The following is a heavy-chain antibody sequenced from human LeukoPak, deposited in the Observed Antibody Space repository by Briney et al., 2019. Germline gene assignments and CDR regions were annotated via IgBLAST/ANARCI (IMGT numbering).Heavy chain of an antibody. D-gene: IGHD6-13*01. CDR2: ISHDGSNK. J-gene: IGHJ6*02. CDR3: AKDGSDRIAATTYNYYGMDV. V-gene: IGHV3-30*18. CDR1: GITLSDYG. Sequence: GRSLRLSCAVTGITLSDYGMHWVRQVPGKGLEWVTFISHDGSNKYYVDSVKGRFTISRDTSKNTVYLHLSSLRAEDTGLYYCAKDGSDRIAATTYNYYGMDVWGQGTTVTVSS.